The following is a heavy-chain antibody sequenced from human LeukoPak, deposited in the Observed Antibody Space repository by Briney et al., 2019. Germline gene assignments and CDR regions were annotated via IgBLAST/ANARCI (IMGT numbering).Heavy chain of an antibody. Sequence: GGTLRLSCPASGFTLSSNGMSCVRQAPGKGREWVSAVSGGGSSTYYADSVKGRFTISRENSRTTLYLQMSSLRAEDTAVYYCAKTEQWLLDAFDIWGQGTMVTVSS. CDR2: VSGGGSST. CDR3: AKTEQWLLDAFDI. D-gene: IGHD6-19*01. J-gene: IGHJ3*02. V-gene: IGHV3-23*01. CDR1: GFTLSSNG.